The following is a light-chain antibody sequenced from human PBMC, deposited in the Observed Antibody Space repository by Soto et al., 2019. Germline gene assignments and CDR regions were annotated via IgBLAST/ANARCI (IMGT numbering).Light chain of an antibody. Sequence: EIVLTQSPGTLSLSPGERATLSCRASQSVNNNYLAWFQQKPGQAPRLLVYGASSRATGIPDRFSVSGSGTDFTLTISILEPEDFAVYYCQQYAISPRTFGQGTNLEIK. CDR2: GAS. CDR3: QQYAISPRT. V-gene: IGKV3-20*01. J-gene: IGKJ2*01. CDR1: QSVNNNY.